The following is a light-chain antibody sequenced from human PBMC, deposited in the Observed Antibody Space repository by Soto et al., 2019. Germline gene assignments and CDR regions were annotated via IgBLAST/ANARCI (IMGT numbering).Light chain of an antibody. CDR1: QSVSSN. CDR2: GAS. J-gene: IGKJ1*01. V-gene: IGKV3-15*01. Sequence: EIVIMQSPATLSVSPGERATLSCRASQSVSSNLAWYQQKPGQAPRLLIYGASTRATGIPVRFSGSGSGTEFTLTISSLXSEDFSLYYSQQYNNWPSWTFGQGTKVDIK. CDR3: QQYNNWPSWT.